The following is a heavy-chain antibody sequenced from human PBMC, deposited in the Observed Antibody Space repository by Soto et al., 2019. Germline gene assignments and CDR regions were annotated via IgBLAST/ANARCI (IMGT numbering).Heavy chain of an antibody. CDR2: INAGNGNT. V-gene: IGHV1-3*01. CDR3: AREAYDYIWGSYRYRDYYYYMDV. CDR1: GYTFTSYA. D-gene: IGHD3-16*02. J-gene: IGHJ6*03. Sequence: ASVKVSCKASGYTFTSYAMHWVRQAPGQRLEWMGWINAGNGNTKYSQKFQGRVTITRDTSASTAYMELSSLRSEDTAVYYCAREAYDYIWGSYRYRDYYYYMDVWGKGTTVTVYS.